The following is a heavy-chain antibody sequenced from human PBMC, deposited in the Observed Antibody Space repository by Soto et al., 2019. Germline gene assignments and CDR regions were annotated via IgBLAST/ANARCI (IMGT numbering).Heavy chain of an antibody. CDR1: GFSFSSYC. J-gene: IGHJ4*02. Sequence: GPLWLTCVASGFSFSSYCMSWVRQAPGKGLEWVSAISGGDGSPSYADSVKGRFTISRDNAKNKLYLHMNSLRADDTAAYYCAKGNTYNYDGLGYSGFDGWGQGTQVTVSS. CDR2: ISGGDGSP. CDR3: AKGNTYNYDGLGYSGFDG. D-gene: IGHD3-16*01. V-gene: IGHV3-23*01.